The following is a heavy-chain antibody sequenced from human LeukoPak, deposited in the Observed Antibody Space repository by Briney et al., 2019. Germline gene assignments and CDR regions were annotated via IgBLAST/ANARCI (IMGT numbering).Heavy chain of an antibody. Sequence: GGSLRPSCAASGFTFSNYWMHWVRQAPGKGLVWVARMNSDGTTTNYADSMKGRFTISRDNAKNTLFLQMNSLGAEDTAVYYCARAGWYRFDYWGQGTLVTVSS. CDR2: MNSDGTTT. D-gene: IGHD6-19*01. CDR3: ARAGWYRFDY. V-gene: IGHV3-74*01. J-gene: IGHJ4*02. CDR1: GFTFSNYW.